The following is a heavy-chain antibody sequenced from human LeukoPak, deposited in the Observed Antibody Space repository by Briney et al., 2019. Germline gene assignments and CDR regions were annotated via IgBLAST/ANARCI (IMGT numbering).Heavy chain of an antibody. CDR3: ASQYFTTNSHDYGGNPFDAFDI. V-gene: IGHV1-69*05. Sequence: GSSVKVSCKASGGTFSSYAISWVRQAPGQGLEWMGGISPIFGTANYAQKFQGRVTITTDESTSTAYMELSSLRSEDTAVYYCASQYFTTNSHDYGGNPFDAFDIWGQGTMVTVSS. D-gene: IGHD4-23*01. J-gene: IGHJ3*02. CDR2: ISPIFGTA. CDR1: GGTFSSYA.